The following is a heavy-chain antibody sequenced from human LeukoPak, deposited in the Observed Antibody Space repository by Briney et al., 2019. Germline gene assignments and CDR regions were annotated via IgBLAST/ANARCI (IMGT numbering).Heavy chain of an antibody. Sequence: TLSLTCTVSGGSLSSGGYYWSWIRQHPGKGLEWIGYIYYSGSTYYKPSLKGRVTISVDTSKNKFSLKLISGIAADTAVYYCATGTYYYDSSGYWPLTFDYWGQGTLVTVSS. V-gene: IGHV4-31*03. CDR1: GGSLSSGGYY. CDR3: ATGTYYYDSSGYWPLTFDY. J-gene: IGHJ4*02. D-gene: IGHD3-22*01. CDR2: IYYSGST.